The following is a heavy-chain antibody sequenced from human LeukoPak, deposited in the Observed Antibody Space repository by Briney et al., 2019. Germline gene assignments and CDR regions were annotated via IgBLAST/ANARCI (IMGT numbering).Heavy chain of an antibody. CDR3: ARDGVHAFDI. Sequence: PGRSLRLSCAASGFTFSSYGMHWVRQAPGKGLEWVAVIWYDGSNKYYADSVKGRFTISRVNSKNTLYLQMNSLRAEDTAVYYCARDGVHAFDIWGQGTMVTVSS. CDR2: IWYDGSNK. J-gene: IGHJ3*02. CDR1: GFTFSSYG. V-gene: IGHV3-33*01. D-gene: IGHD3-16*01.